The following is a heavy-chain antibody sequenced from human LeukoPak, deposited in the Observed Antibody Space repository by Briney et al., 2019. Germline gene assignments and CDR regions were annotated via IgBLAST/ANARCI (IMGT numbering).Heavy chain of an antibody. CDR1: GGTFSSYA. Sequence: SVKVSCKASGGTFSSYAISWVRQAPGQGLEWMGGIIPIFGTANYAQKFQGRVTITADGSTSTAYMELSSRRSEDTAVYYCARRGEVATISVYYYYGMDVWGQGTTVTVSS. CDR2: IIPIFGTA. CDR3: ARRGEVATISVYYYYGMDV. V-gene: IGHV1-69*13. D-gene: IGHD5-12*01. J-gene: IGHJ6*02.